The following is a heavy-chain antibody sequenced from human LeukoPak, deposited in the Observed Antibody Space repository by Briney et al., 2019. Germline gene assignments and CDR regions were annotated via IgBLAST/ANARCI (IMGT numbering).Heavy chain of an antibody. CDR1: GFTFSSYS. Sequence: GGSLRLSCAASGFTFSSYSMNWVRQAPGMGLEWVSSISSSSSYIYYADSVKGRFTISRDNAKNSLYLQMNSLRADDTALYYCAKTRVVRNYYYGMDVWGLGTTVTVSS. V-gene: IGHV3-21*04. CDR2: ISSSSSYI. J-gene: IGHJ6*02. CDR3: AKTRVVRNYYYGMDV. D-gene: IGHD4-23*01.